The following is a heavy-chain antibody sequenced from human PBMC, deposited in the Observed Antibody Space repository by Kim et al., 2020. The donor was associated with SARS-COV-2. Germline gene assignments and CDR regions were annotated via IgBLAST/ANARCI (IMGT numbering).Heavy chain of an antibody. V-gene: IGHV3-7*01. CDR1: GFGFSSYW. CDR3: ARDRSSDFWSIPG. D-gene: IGHD3-3*01. CDR2: IKQDGSET. Sequence: GGSLRLSCEGSGFGFSSYWMAWVRQAPGKGLEWVANIKQDGSETYYAESVQGRFTISRDNTKNSLFLEMTSLRVDDTAIYFCARDRSSDFWSIPGWGQGTLVTVSS. J-gene: IGHJ1*01.